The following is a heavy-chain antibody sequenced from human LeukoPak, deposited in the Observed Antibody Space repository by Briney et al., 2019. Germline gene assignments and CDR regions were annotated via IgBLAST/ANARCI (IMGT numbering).Heavy chain of an antibody. CDR1: GFIFSDYT. CDR2: VSYTGTYT. J-gene: IGHJ5*02. CDR3: VRDLRFIGGSNWFDP. D-gene: IGHD3-3*01. Sequence: PGGSLRLSCATSGFIFSDYTMNWVRQAPGKGLEWVSSVSYTGTYTFYADSVKGRFTISRDNAKNSLYLQMDSLRVDDSALYYFVRDLRFIGGSNWFDPWGQGTQVIVSS. V-gene: IGHV3-21*01.